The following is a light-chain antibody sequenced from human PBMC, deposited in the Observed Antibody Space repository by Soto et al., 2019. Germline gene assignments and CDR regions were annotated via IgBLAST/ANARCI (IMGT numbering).Light chain of an antibody. CDR3: QQYGSSPIT. CDR2: GAS. Sequence: EIVLTQSPATLSLSPGEKATPSARPGQGSGSSSLVGYQQKPGQAPSLLIYGASSRATGIPDRFSGSGSGTDFTLTISRLEPEDFAVYYCQQYGSSPITFGQGTRLEIK. CDR1: QGSGSSS. V-gene: IGKV3-20*01. J-gene: IGKJ5*01.